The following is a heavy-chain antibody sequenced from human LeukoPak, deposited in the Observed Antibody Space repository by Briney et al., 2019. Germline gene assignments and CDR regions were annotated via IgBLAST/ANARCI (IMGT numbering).Heavy chain of an antibody. D-gene: IGHD6-13*01. V-gene: IGHV3-23*01. J-gene: IGHJ4*02. CDR2: ISGSGGST. CDR3: AKDQQLAPSPFDY. CDR1: GFTFSSYG. Sequence: PGGSLRLSCAASGFTFSSYGMSWVRQAPGKGLEWVSAISGSGGSTYYADSVKGRFTISRDNSKNTLYLQMNSLRAEDTAVYYCAKDQQLAPSPFDYWGQGTLVTVSS.